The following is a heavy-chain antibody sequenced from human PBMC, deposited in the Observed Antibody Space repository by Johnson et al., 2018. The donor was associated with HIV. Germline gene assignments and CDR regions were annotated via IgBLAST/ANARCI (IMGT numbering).Heavy chain of an antibody. CDR2: IRYDGSNK. CDR3: ARDTWIFGVVIERSDAFDI. D-gene: IGHD3-3*01. CDR1: GLTFSNYG. V-gene: IGHV3-30*02. J-gene: IGHJ3*02. Sequence: QVQLVESGGGVVQPGGSLRLSCAASGLTFSNYGSHWVRQAPGKGLEWVAFIRYDGSNKYYVDSVKGRFTISRDNAKNSLYLQMNSLRAEDTAVYYCARDTWIFGVVIERSDAFDIWGQGTMVTVSS.